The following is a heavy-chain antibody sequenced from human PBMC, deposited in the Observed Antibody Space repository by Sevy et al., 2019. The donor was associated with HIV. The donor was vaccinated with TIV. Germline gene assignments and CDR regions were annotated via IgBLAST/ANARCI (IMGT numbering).Heavy chain of an antibody. Sequence: ASVKVSCKVSGYTLTKLSMHWVRQAPGKRLEWMGSFDPEDGERMYAQKFQGRVTLTEDTSADTAYMELSSLRSEDTAVYSSAATKHYYDNSGSPFDYWGQGTLVTVSS. CDR3: AATKHYYDNSGSPFDY. CDR1: GYTLTKLS. D-gene: IGHD3-22*01. J-gene: IGHJ4*02. V-gene: IGHV1-24*01. CDR2: FDPEDGER.